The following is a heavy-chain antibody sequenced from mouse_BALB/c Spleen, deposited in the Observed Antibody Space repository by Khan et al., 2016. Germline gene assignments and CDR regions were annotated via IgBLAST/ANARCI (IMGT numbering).Heavy chain of an antibody. D-gene: IGHD1-1*01. J-gene: IGHJ3*01. CDR3: ARAGYYGYLAY. CDR2: INPDSYTI. V-gene: IGHV4-1*02. CDR1: GFDFSRYW. Sequence: EVQLVESGGGLVHPGGSLKLSCAASGFDFSRYWMSWVRQAPGKGLEWIGEINPDSYTINYTPSLKDKFIISRDNAKNTLYLQMSKVRSEDTALSYCARAGYYGYLAYWGQGTLVTVSA.